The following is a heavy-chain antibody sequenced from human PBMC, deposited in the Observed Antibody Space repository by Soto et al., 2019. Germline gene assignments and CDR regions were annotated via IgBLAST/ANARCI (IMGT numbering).Heavy chain of an antibody. D-gene: IGHD2-15*01. J-gene: IGHJ4*02. CDR2: IYYSGST. CDR1: GGSISSSTYY. CDR3: ARHARGSCYS. Sequence: SETLSLTCTVSGGSISSSTYYWGWIRQPPGKGLEWIGNIYYSGSTYYNPSLKSRVTISVDTSKNQFSLKLSSVTAADTAMYFCARHARGSCYSWGQGTLVTV. V-gene: IGHV4-39*01.